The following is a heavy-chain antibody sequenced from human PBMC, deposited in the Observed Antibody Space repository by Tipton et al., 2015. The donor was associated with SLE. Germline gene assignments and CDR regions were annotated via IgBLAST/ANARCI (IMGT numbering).Heavy chain of an antibody. CDR1: GGSINVGFYY. Sequence: TLSLTCSVSGGSINVGFYYWGWIRQHPGKGLEWIGNVYYSGNTNYNPSLRSRVTISVDTSKNQFSLELTSVTAADTAVYYCARGPPFMEWERNWFDPWGQGTQVTVSS. V-gene: IGHV4-31*03. CDR3: ARGPPFMEWERNWFDP. CDR2: VYYSGNT. J-gene: IGHJ5*02. D-gene: IGHD3-3*02.